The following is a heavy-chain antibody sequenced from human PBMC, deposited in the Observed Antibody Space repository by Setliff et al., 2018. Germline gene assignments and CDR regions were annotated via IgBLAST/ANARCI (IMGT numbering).Heavy chain of an antibody. Sequence: GGSLRLSCAASGSTVSRDYMSWVRQAPGKGLEWVSVIYATGTTYYADSVKGRFTISRDDSKNTLYLQMNSLRAEDSAVYYCASYYYGSGSSYIPPHFDYWGLGTLVTVSS. D-gene: IGHD3-10*01. CDR3: ASYYYGSGSSYIPPHFDY. V-gene: IGHV3-53*01. CDR1: GSTVSRDY. CDR2: IYATGTT. J-gene: IGHJ4*02.